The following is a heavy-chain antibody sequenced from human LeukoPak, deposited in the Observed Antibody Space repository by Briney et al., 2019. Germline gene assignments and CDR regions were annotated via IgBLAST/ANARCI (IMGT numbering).Heavy chain of an antibody. V-gene: IGHV3-30*02. CDR3: ARDRGYGSGSYFHGWFDP. CDR1: GFTFSSYG. J-gene: IGHJ5*02. Sequence: GGSLRLSCAASGFTFSSYGMHWVRQAPGKGLEWVAFIRYDGSNKYYADSVKGRFTISRDNSKNTLYLQMNSLRAEDTAVYYCARDRGYGSGSYFHGWFDPWGQGTLVTVSS. CDR2: IRYDGSNK. D-gene: IGHD3-10*01.